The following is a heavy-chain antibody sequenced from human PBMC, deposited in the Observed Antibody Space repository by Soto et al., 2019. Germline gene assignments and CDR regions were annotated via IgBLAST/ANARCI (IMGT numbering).Heavy chain of an antibody. CDR1: SGSINSGDYY. CDR2: IYYSGRP. D-gene: IGHD2-8*01. Sequence: SLTCTVSSGSINSGDYYWSWIHQPPGKGLEWIGYIYYSGRPYYNPSLKSRVTISVDTSKNQFSLQLSSVTAAETAVYYCAGDVRADAFDIWGQGTMVTVSS. V-gene: IGHV4-30-4*01. J-gene: IGHJ3*02. CDR3: AGDVRADAFDI.